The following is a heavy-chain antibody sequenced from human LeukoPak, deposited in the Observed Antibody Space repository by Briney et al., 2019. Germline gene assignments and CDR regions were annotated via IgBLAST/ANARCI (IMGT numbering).Heavy chain of an antibody. CDR1: GYTFTSYG. D-gene: IGHD2-2*01. V-gene: IGHV1-2*02. J-gene: IGHJ6*03. Sequence: ASVKVSCKASGYTFTSYGISWVRQAPGQGLEWMGWINPNSGGTNYAQKFQGRVTMTRDTPISTAYMELSRLRSDDTAVYYCARDPCSSTSCYYMDVWGKGTTVTVSS. CDR3: ARDPCSSTSCYYMDV. CDR2: INPNSGGT.